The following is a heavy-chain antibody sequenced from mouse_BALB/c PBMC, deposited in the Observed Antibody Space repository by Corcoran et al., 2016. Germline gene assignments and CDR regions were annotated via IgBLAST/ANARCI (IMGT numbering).Heavy chain of an antibody. CDR3: ANWDWYFDV. Sequence: EVQLQQSGAELVKPGASVELSCTASGFNIQDTYMHWVKQRPEQGLEWIGRIDPANGNTKYDPKFQGKATITADTSSNTAYLQLSILTSEDTAVYYCANWDWYFDVWGAGTTVTVSS. D-gene: IGHD4-1*01. V-gene: IGHV14-3*02. J-gene: IGHJ1*01. CDR2: IDPANGNT. CDR1: GFNIQDTY.